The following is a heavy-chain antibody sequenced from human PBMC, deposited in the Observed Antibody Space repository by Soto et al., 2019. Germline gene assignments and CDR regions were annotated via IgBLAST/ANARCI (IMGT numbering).Heavy chain of an antibody. V-gene: IGHV3-30*18. J-gene: IGHJ4*02. CDR2: ISYDGSDT. CDR1: EFNFRGYA. Sequence: GGSLRLSCAASEFNFRGYAMHWVRQAPGKGLDWVALISYDGSDTYYIDSVKGRFTISRDNSNSTLYSQMNDLRVEDTAVYYCAKDLGYGTFGFDYWGQGTPVTGLL. D-gene: IGHD3-16*01. CDR3: AKDLGYGTFGFDY.